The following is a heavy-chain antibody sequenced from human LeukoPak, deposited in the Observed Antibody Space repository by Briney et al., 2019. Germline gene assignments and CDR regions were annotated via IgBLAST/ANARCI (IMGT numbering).Heavy chain of an antibody. J-gene: IGHJ4*02. V-gene: IGHV3-30*02. D-gene: IGHD3-22*01. CDR2: IQYDGNTI. CDR3: PRAGYYDSSGYYPFDY. CDR1: GFTYSHNG. Sequence: GGSLRLSCVASGFTYSHNGMHWVRQAPGKGLEWVAFIQYDGNTIFYADSVKGRFTISRDNSKNTLYLQMNSLRAEDTAVYYCPRAGYYDSSGYYPFDYWGQGTLVTVSS.